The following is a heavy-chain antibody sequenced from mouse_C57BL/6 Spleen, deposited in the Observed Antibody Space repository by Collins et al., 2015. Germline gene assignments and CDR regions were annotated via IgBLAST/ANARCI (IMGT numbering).Heavy chain of an antibody. CDR1: GYTFTNYW. V-gene: IGHV1-55*01. Sequence: QVQLQQPGAELVKPGASVKMSCKASGYTFTNYWITWVKQRPGQGLEWIGDIYPGSGSTTYNEKFKSKATLTVDTSSSTAYMQLSSLTSEDSAVYHCASIFYYALDYWGQGTSVTVSS. D-gene: IGHD1-3*01. CDR2: IYPGSGST. J-gene: IGHJ4*01. CDR3: ASIFYYALDY.